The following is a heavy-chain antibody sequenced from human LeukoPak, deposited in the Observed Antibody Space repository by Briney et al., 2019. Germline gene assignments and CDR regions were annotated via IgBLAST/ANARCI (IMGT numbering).Heavy chain of an antibody. V-gene: IGHV3-7*01. CDR3: NGGYSYGYEDY. CDR2: IKQDGSEK. Sequence: GRSLRLSCAASGFTFSSYWMSWVRQAPGKGLEWVANIKQDGSEKYYVDSVKGRFTISRDNAKNSLYLQMNSLRAEDTAVYYCNGGYSYGYEDYWGQGTLVTVSS. J-gene: IGHJ4*02. D-gene: IGHD5-18*01. CDR1: GFTFSSYW.